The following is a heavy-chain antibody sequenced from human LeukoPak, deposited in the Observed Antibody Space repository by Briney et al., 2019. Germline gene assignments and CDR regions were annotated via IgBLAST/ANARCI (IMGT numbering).Heavy chain of an antibody. D-gene: IGHD2-8*01. CDR1: GYTFTNFY. J-gene: IGHJ4*02. Sequence: ASVKVSCMSSGYTFTNFYMHWLRQAPGQGLEWMGLINPSGSRTWFSEKFQGRIILTRDMSTSTDYMELSSLRSEDTAVYYCARGNVLMVYAMVEGYYFDYWGQGTLVTVSS. V-gene: IGHV1-46*01. CDR2: INPSGSRT. CDR3: ARGNVLMVYAMVEGYYFDY.